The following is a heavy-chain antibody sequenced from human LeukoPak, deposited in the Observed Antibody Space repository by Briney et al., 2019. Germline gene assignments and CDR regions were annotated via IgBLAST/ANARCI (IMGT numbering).Heavy chain of an antibody. D-gene: IGHD6-13*01. CDR2: ISSSSSYI. Sequence: GGSLRPSCAASGFTVSSNYMSWVRQAPGKGLEWVSSISSSSSYIYYADSVKGRFTISRDNSKNTLYLQMNSLRAEDTAVYYCAKDVGYSSSWYFVYWGQGTLVTVSS. J-gene: IGHJ4*02. CDR3: AKDVGYSSSWYFVY. CDR1: GFTVSSNY. V-gene: IGHV3-21*01.